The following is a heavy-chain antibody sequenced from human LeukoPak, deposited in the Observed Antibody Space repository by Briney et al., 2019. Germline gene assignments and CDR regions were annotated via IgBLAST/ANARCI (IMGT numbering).Heavy chain of an antibody. CDR2: ISGSGGST. CDR3: AKADYGDYVEYFDY. CDR1: GFTFSSYA. J-gene: IGHJ4*02. Sequence: PGGSLRLSCAASGFTFSSYAMSWDRQAPGKGLEWVSAISGSGGSTYYADSVKGRFTISRDNSKNTLYLQMNSLRAEDTAVYYCAKADYGDYVEYFDYWGQGTLVTVSS. D-gene: IGHD4-17*01. V-gene: IGHV3-23*01.